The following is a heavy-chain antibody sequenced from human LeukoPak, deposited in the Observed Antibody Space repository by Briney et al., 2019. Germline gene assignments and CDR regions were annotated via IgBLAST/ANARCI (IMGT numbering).Heavy chain of an antibody. CDR2: IYTSGST. V-gene: IGHV4-61*02. J-gene: IGHJ5*02. CDR1: GGSISSGSYY. CDR3: ARAIAVAGHNWFDP. D-gene: IGHD6-19*01. Sequence: PSETLSLTCTVSGGSISSGSYYWSWIRQPAGKGLEWIWRIYTSGSTNYNPSLKSRVTISVDTSKNQFSLKLSSVTAADTAVYYCARAIAVAGHNWFDPWGQGTLVTVSS.